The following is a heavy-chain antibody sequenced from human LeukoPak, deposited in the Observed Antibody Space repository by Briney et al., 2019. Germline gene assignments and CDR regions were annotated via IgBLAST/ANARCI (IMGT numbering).Heavy chain of an antibody. V-gene: IGHV1-69*05. CDR3: ARGERTVPFDY. CDR1: GGTFSSYA. D-gene: IGHD4-17*01. CDR2: IIPIFGTA. Sequence: GASVKVSCKASGGTFSSYAINWVRQAPGQGLEWMGGIIPIFGTANYAQKLQGRVTITTDESTSTAYMELSSLRSEDTAVYYCARGERTVPFDYWGQGTLVTVSS. J-gene: IGHJ4*02.